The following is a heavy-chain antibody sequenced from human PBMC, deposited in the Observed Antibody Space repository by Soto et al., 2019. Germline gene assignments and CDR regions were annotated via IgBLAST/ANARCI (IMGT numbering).Heavy chain of an antibody. CDR2: IYHSGST. D-gene: IGHD1-26*01. CDR3: ARVEGSSYYFRHDC. J-gene: IGHJ4*02. V-gene: IGHV4-38-2*01. Sequence: WETLSLTCAVSGYSISSGYYWGWIRQPPGKGLECIGSIYHSGSTYYNPSLKSRATISIDTSKDQFSLRLGSVTAADTAVYYCARVEGSSYYFRHDCWGRGTLVTVSS. CDR1: GYSISSGYY.